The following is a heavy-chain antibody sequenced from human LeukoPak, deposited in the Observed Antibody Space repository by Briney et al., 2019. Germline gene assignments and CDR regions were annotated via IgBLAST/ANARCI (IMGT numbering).Heavy chain of an antibody. V-gene: IGHV1-18*01. J-gene: IGHJ6*03. D-gene: IGHD6-19*01. CDR2: ISAHNGDT. CDR1: GYTFTSYG. Sequence: GASVKVSCKASGYTFTSYGISWVRQAPGQGLEWMGWISAHNGDTSYEEKLQGRVTMTTDTSTSTAYMELRSLRSDDTAVYYCARDKETVATYYYYYMDVWGQGTLVTVSS. CDR3: ARDKETVATYYYYYMDV.